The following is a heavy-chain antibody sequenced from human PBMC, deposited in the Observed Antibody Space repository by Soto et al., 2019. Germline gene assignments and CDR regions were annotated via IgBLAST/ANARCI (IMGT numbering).Heavy chain of an antibody. J-gene: IGHJ4*02. D-gene: IGHD6-19*01. Sequence: QVQLVESGGGVVQPGRSLRLSCAASGFTFSSYAMHWVRQAPGKGLEWVAVISYDGSNKYYADSVKGRFTISRDNSKNTLYLKMKSLRAEDTAVYYCARERSSGYFDYWGQGTLVTVSS. CDR3: ARERSSGYFDY. CDR1: GFTFSSYA. V-gene: IGHV3-30-3*01. CDR2: ISYDGSNK.